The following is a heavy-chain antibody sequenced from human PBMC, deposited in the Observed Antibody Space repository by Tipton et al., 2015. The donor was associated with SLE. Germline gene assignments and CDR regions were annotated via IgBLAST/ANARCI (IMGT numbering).Heavy chain of an antibody. CDR1: GGSISSGSYY. CDR3: ARELHDYGGYYGMDV. CDR2: IYTSGST. D-gene: IGHD4-23*01. J-gene: IGHJ6*02. V-gene: IGHV4-61*02. Sequence: LRLSCTVSGGSISSGSYYWSWIRQPAGKGLEWIGRIYTSGSTNYNPSLKSRDTISVDTSKNQFSLKLSSVTAADTAVYYCARELHDYGGYYGMDVWGQGTTLTVPS.